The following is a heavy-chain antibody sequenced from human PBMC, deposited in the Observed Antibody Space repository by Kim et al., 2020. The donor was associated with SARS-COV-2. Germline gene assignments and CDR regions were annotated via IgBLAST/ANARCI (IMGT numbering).Heavy chain of an antibody. V-gene: IGHV3-23*01. Sequence: ADSVKGRFTITRDKSKNTPYLHMNSLRAEDAAVYDCAKGDNWNVFVVDVWGRGTTVTVSS. D-gene: IGHD1-1*01. CDR3: AKGDNWNVFVVDV. J-gene: IGHJ6*02.